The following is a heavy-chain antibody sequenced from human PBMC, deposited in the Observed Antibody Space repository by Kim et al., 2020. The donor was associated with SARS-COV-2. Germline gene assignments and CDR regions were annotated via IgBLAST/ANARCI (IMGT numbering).Heavy chain of an antibody. D-gene: IGHD2-2*01. V-gene: IGHV1-24*01. CDR2: FDPEDGET. CDR3: ATDLYCSSTSCYSRYYYYGMDV. CDR1: GYTLTELS. J-gene: IGHJ6*02. Sequence: ASVKVSCKVSGYTLTELSMHWVRQAPGKGLEWMGGFDPEDGETIYAQKFQGRVTMTEDTSTDTAYMELSILRSEDTAVYYCATDLYCSSTSCYSRYYYYGMDVWGQGTTVTVSS.